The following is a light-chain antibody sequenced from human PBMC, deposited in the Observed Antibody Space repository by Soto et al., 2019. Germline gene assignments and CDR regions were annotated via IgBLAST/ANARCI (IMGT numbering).Light chain of an antibody. J-gene: IGKJ5*01. V-gene: IGKV3-20*01. CDR3: QQYGSSHLIS. CDR1: QIISSSY. Sequence: EIVLTQSPGTLSLSPGKRATLSCRASQIISSSYLAWYQQRPVQAPRLLLXGASSRATGIPDSFSGSGSGRDFTLTISGLEHEDFAVYYCQQYGSSHLISFGQGTRLEIK. CDR2: GAS.